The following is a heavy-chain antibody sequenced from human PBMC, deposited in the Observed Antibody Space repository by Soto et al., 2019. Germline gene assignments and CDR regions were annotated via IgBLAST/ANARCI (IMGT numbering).Heavy chain of an antibody. CDR1: GFSVSSNY. J-gene: IGHJ4*02. CDR2: IYSGGST. CDR3: AGGYGGARYFDY. Sequence: EVQLVESGGGLIQPGGSLRLSCAASGFSVSSNYMNWVRQAPGKGLEWVSVIYSGGSTYYADSVKGRFTISRDNSNNTLYLQMNSLRAQDTAVYYCAGGYGGARYFDYWGQGTLVTVSS. D-gene: IGHD3-16*01. V-gene: IGHV3-53*01.